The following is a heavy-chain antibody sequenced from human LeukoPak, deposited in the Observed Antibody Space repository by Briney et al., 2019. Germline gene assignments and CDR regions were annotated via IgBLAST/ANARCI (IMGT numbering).Heavy chain of an antibody. CDR2: IIPIFGTA. V-gene: IGHV1-69*06. J-gene: IGHJ6*03. Sequence: GASVKVSCRASGYTFTSYNINWVRQAPGQGLEWMGGIIPIFGTANYAQKFQGRVTITADKSTSTAYMELSSLRSEDTAVYYCARVIRLGEPHMDVWGKGTTVTVSS. D-gene: IGHD3-16*01. CDR1: GYTFTSYN. CDR3: ARVIRLGEPHMDV.